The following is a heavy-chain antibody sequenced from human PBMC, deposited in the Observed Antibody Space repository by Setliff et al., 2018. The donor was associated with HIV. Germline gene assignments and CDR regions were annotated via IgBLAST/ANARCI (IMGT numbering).Heavy chain of an antibody. D-gene: IGHD3-22*01. CDR1: GASISSHY. J-gene: IGHJ3*02. CDR2: IHYSGST. CDR3: ARGHYYDGSGYYLRAFDI. V-gene: IGHV4-59*11. Sequence: PSETLSLTCTVSGASISSHYWTWIRQPPGKGLEWIGKIHYSGSTNYNPSLKSRVSISVDTSKNQLSLKLSSVTAADTAVYYCARGHYYDGSGYYLRAFDIWGQGTMVTVSS.